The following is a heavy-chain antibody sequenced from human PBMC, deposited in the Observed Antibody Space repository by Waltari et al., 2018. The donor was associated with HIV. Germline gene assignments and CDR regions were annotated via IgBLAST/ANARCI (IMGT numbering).Heavy chain of an antibody. Sequence: QVHLAESGGGVVQPGGSLRLTCAASGFGFNNYGIHWVREAPGTGLGWVVRKYDDGSNRCYSVSREGAFTMSRDNSKSTLDVQMISLRAEDTSVYYCAKGFRGPVYVWSGDLYGYWGQGTLVTVSS. CDR1: GFGFNNYG. CDR2: KYDDGSNR. J-gene: IGHJ4*02. CDR3: AKGFRGPVYVWSGDLYGY. V-gene: IGHV3-30*18. D-gene: IGHD3-10*02.